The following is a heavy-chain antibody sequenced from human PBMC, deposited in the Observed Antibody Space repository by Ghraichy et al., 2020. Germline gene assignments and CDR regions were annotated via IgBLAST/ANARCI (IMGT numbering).Heavy chain of an antibody. CDR2: ISSNGGST. CDR1: GFTFSSYA. D-gene: IGHD2-21*01. V-gene: IGHV3-64*01. J-gene: IGHJ3*02. CDR3: ARDGDTGAFDI. Sequence: LSLTCAASGFTFSSYAMHWVHQAPGKGLEYVSAISSNGGSTYYANSVKGRFTISRDNSKNTLYLQMGSLRAEDMAVYYCARDGDTGAFDIWGQGTMVTVSS.